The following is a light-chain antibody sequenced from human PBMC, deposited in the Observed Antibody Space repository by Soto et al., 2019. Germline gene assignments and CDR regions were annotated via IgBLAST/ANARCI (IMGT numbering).Light chain of an antibody. Sequence: TQMTQAPSTLSASVGDRVTITCRASQRITGWLAWYQQKPGKAPNLLIYDASNLESGVPSSFSGSGSGTESTLTISSLQPDDFATYYCQEYNSYSAFGQGTKVDIK. J-gene: IGKJ1*01. CDR1: QRITGW. V-gene: IGKV1-5*01. CDR2: DAS. CDR3: QEYNSYSA.